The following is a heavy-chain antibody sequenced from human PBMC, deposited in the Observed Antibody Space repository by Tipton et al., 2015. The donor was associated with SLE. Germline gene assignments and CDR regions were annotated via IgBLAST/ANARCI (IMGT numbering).Heavy chain of an antibody. V-gene: IGHV3-30*03. CDR2: ISYDGSNK. J-gene: IGHJ4*02. D-gene: IGHD1-26*01. CDR3: ARDRSVGATKFDY. Sequence: SLRLSCAASGFTFSSYGMHWVRQAPGKGLEWVAVISYDGSNKYYADSVKGRFTISRDNSKNTLYLQMNSLRAEDTSVYYCARDRSVGATKFDYWGQGTLVTVSS. CDR1: GFTFSSYG.